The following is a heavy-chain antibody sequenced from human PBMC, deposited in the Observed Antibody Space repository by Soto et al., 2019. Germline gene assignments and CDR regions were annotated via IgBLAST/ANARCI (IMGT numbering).Heavy chain of an antibody. CDR2: IYYSGST. CDR3: ARAYNNHSKNRNTAFDI. Sequence: SETLSLTCTVSGGSISSSSYYWGWIRQPPGKGLEWIGSIYYSGSTYYKPSLKSRVTISVDTSKNQFSLKLSSVTAADTAVYYCARAYNNHSKNRNTAFDIWGQGTMVTVSS. CDR1: GGSISSSSYY. D-gene: IGHD3-10*01. V-gene: IGHV4-39*07. J-gene: IGHJ3*02.